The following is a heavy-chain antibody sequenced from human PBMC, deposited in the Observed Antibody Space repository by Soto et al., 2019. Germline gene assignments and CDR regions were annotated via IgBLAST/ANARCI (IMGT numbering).Heavy chain of an antibody. J-gene: IGHJ3*02. CDR3: AREVAAAGTMSAFDI. Sequence: PSETRSLTCTVSGGSISSGDYYWSWIRQPPGKGLEWIGYIYYSGSTYYNPSLKSRVTISVDTSKNQFSLKLSSVTAADTAVYYCAREVAAAGTMSAFDIWGQGTMVTVSS. V-gene: IGHV4-30-4*01. CDR2: IYYSGST. D-gene: IGHD6-13*01. CDR1: GGSISSGDYY.